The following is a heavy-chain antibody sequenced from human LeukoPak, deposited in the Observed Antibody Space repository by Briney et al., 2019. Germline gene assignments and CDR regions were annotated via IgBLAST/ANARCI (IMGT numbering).Heavy chain of an antibody. J-gene: IGHJ4*02. CDR2: IYTSGST. CDR3: ARMGYCSGGSCYTPDY. Sequence: SETLSLTCTVSGGSISSYYWSWIRRPAGKGLEWIGRIYTSGSTNYNPSLKSRVTMSVDTSKNQFSLKLSSVAAADTAVYYCARMGYCSGGSCYTPDYWGQGTLVTVSS. D-gene: IGHD2-15*01. V-gene: IGHV4-4*07. CDR1: GGSISSYY.